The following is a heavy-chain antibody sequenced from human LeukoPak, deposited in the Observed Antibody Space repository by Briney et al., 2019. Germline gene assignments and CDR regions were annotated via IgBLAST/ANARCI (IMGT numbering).Heavy chain of an antibody. CDR3: ASGPIYCSSTSCYTSYYYYYGMDV. J-gene: IGHJ6*02. CDR2: ISAYNGNT. Sequence: ASVKVSCKASGYTFTSYGISWVRQAPGQGLEWMGWISAYNGNTNYAQKLQGRVTMTTDTSTSTAYMELSSLRSEDTAVYYCASGPIYCSSTSCYTSYYYYYGMDVWGQGTTVTVSS. D-gene: IGHD2-2*02. V-gene: IGHV1-18*01. CDR1: GYTFTSYG.